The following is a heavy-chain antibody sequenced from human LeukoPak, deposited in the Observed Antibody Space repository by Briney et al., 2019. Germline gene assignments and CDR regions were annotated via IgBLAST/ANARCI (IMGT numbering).Heavy chain of an antibody. Sequence: GGSLRLSCAASGFSFSSYNMNWVRQTPGKGLEWVSSITSSSTYTFYADSVKGRFTISRDNARNSLYLQMNSLRAEDTAVYYCARGPYSGTYGDTYYYYMDVWGKGTTVTISS. J-gene: IGHJ6*03. V-gene: IGHV3-21*01. CDR2: ITSSSTYT. CDR1: GFSFSSYN. CDR3: ARGPYSGTYGDTYYYYMDV. D-gene: IGHD1-26*01.